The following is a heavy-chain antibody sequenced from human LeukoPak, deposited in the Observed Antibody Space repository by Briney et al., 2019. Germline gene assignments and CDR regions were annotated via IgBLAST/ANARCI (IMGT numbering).Heavy chain of an antibody. J-gene: IGHJ4*02. D-gene: IGHD3-22*01. CDR1: GGSISSNNW. Sequence: PSGTLSLTCDVSGGSISSNNWWIWVRQPPGKGLEWIGQIYHSGSTEYSPSLKSRVTISVDKSKNQFSLKLSSVTAADTAVYYCARKAGTDSSGYYPVPSQYYFDYWGQGTLVTVSS. V-gene: IGHV4-4*02. CDR3: ARKAGTDSSGYYPVPSQYYFDY. CDR2: IYHSGST.